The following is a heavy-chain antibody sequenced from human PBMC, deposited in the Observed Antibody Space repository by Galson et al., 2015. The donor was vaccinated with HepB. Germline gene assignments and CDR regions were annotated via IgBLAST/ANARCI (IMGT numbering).Heavy chain of an antibody. V-gene: IGHV3-21*04. Sequence: SLRLSCAASGFTFSSYSMNWVRQAPGKGLEWVSSISSSSSYIYYADSVKGRFTISRDNAKNSLYLQMNSLRAEDTALYHCARDSPPAAMNAFDIWGQGTMVTVSS. CDR2: ISSSSSYI. CDR3: ARDSPPAAMNAFDI. CDR1: GFTFSSYS. D-gene: IGHD2-2*01. J-gene: IGHJ3*02.